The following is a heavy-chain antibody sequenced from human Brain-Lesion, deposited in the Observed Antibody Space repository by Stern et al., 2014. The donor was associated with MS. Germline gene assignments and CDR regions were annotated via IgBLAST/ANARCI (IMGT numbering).Heavy chain of an antibody. J-gene: IGHJ5*02. D-gene: IGHD4-23*01. CDR1: GATFSTNA. CDR2: IVPIFGRA. Sequence: VQLVQSGAEVRKPGSSVKLSCKASGATFSTNAISWLRQAPGQGLEWMGAIVPIFGRANYVQKLRGRLTITADESASTAYMELRSLRSEDTAVYYCAREHHGGNFASWGQGTLVTVSS. V-gene: IGHV1-69*01. CDR3: AREHHGGNFAS.